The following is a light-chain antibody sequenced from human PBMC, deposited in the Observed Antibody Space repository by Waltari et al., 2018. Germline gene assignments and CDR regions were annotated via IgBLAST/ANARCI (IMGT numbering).Light chain of an antibody. CDR3: AQRNDFPIT. CDR1: QSVMNH. V-gene: IGKV3-11*01. J-gene: IGKJ5*01. CDR2: DAS. Sequence: EIVMTQSPATLSVSSGERATLSCRASQSVMNHVAWYQQKPGQAPRLLMCDASSRSTGCPPRFRCSGSGTSFHLTIRELTPEDSALYYCAQRNDFPITFGQGTRVEIK.